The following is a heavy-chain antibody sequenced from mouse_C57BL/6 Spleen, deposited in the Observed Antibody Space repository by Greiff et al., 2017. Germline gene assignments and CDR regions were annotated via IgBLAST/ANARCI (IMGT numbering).Heavy chain of an antibody. J-gene: IGHJ1*03. CDR2: IYPYNGVS. V-gene: IGHV1-31*01. CDR1: GYSFTGYY. Sequence: EVQLVESGPELVKPGASVKISCKASGYSFTGYYMHWVKQSHGNILDWIGYIYPYNGVSSYNQTFKGKATLTVDKSSSTAYMELRRLTSEDSAVYYCARWGSSRYFDVWGTGTTGTVSS. CDR3: ARWGSSRYFDV.